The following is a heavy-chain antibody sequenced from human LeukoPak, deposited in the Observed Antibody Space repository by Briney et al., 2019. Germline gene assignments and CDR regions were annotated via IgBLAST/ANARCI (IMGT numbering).Heavy chain of an antibody. D-gene: IGHD3-22*01. V-gene: IGHV3-23*01. CDR1: GFTFSKNG. J-gene: IGHJ3*02. CDR2: ISGSGGST. CDR3: AKPDYDSSGYYSDAFDI. Sequence: GGSLRLSCAASGFTFSKNGMHWVRQAPGKGLEWVSAISGSGGSTYYADSVKGRFTISRDNSKNTLYLQMNSLRAEDTAVYYCAKPDYDSSGYYSDAFDIWGQGTMVTVSS.